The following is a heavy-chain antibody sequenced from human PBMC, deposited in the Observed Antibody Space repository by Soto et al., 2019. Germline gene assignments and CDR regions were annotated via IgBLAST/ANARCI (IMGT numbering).Heavy chain of an antibody. J-gene: IGHJ3*02. D-gene: IGHD5-18*01. CDR3: ARLMDTAMPNGIGAFDI. CDR1: GGSISSYC. V-gene: IGHV4-59*08. Sequence: LEILSLTCTVSGGSISSYCWSWIRQPPGKGLERIGYIYYSGSTNYNPSLKSRVTISVDTSKNQFSLKLSSVTAADTAVYYCARLMDTAMPNGIGAFDIWGQGTMVTVSS. CDR2: IYYSGST.